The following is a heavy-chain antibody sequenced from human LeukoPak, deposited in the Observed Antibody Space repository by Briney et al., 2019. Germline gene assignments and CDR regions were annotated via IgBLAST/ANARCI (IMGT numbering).Heavy chain of an antibody. D-gene: IGHD6-19*01. J-gene: IGHJ4*02. Sequence: GGSLSLSCAASGITFSSYGMSWVRQAPGKGLEWVSSSSGSTIYYADSVKGRFTISRDNAKNSLYLQMNSLRAEDTAIYYCAREDSSGLDYWGQGTLVTVSS. CDR1: GITFSSYG. CDR3: AREDSSGLDY. V-gene: IGHV3-48*03. CDR2: SSSGSTI.